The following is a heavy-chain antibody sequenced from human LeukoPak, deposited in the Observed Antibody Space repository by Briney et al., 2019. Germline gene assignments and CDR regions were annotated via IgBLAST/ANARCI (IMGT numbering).Heavy chain of an antibody. CDR3: AREDTAMASGMDV. CDR2: INHSGST. CDR1: GFTFSSYW. D-gene: IGHD5-18*01. Sequence: GSLGLSCAASGFTFSSYWMHWVRQAPGKGLEWIGEINHSGSTNYNPSLKSRVTISVDTSKNQFSLKLSSVTAADTAVYYCAREDTAMASGMDVWGQGTTVTVSS. J-gene: IGHJ6*02. V-gene: IGHV4-34*01.